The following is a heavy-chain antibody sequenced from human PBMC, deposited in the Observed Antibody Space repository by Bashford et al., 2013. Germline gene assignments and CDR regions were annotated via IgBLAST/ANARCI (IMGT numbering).Heavy chain of an antibody. CDR2: ISYDGSNK. CDR1: GFTFSSYG. CDR3: AKDFASHGSSTNQGMDV. D-gene: IGHD2-2*01. J-gene: IGHJ6*02. V-gene: IGHV3-30*18. Sequence: GSLRLSCAASGFTFSSYGMHWVRQAPGKGLEWVAVISYDGSNKYYADSVKGRFTISRDNSKNTLYLQMNSLRAEDTAVYYCAKDFASHGSSTNQGMDVWGQGTTVTVSS.